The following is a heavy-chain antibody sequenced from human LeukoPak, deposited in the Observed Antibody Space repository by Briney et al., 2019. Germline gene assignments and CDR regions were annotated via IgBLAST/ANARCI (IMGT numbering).Heavy chain of an antibody. Sequence: PSETLALTCTVSGGFLSSHYWSWLRQPPGKGLEWIGYIYYSGSTHYNPSLKSRVSISVDTSKNQCSLKLSSVTAADTAVYYCARDYEGDRATFEIWGQGTMVTVSS. V-gene: IGHV4-59*11. CDR2: IYYSGST. D-gene: IGHD3-3*01. J-gene: IGHJ3*02. CDR3: ARDYEGDRATFEI. CDR1: GGFLSSHY.